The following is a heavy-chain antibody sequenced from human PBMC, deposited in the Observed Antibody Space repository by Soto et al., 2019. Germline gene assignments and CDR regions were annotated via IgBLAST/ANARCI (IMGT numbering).Heavy chain of an antibody. CDR3: ARAFKYYYDSSGYAPLFDY. CDR2: IWYDGGNK. CDR1: GFTFSSYG. J-gene: IGHJ4*02. Sequence: PGGALRLSCAASGFTFSSYGMHWVRQAPGKGLEWVAVIWYDGGNKYYADSVKGRFTISRDNSKNTLYLQMNSLRAEDTAVYYCARAFKYYYDSSGYAPLFDYWGQGTLVTVSS. D-gene: IGHD3-22*01. V-gene: IGHV3-33*01.